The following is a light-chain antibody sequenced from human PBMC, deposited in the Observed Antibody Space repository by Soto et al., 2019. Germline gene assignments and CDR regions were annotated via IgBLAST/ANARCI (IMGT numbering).Light chain of an antibody. CDR3: QRYSSVPV. V-gene: IGKV1-27*01. J-gene: IGKJ3*01. CDR1: QDIRNF. CDR2: AAS. Sequence: DIQMTQSPTSLSASVGDRVTITCRASQDIRNFVAWYQQKPGKAPKLLIYAASSLQSGVPSRFSGSGSGTDFTLTINSLQPEGVATYSCQRYSSVPVFGPGTKVEMK.